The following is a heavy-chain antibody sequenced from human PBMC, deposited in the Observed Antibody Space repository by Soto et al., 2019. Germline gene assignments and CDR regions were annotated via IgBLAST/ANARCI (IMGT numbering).Heavy chain of an antibody. CDR3: ARIKWGLNYFNGMDV. D-gene: IGHD1-26*01. CDR1: GYSSSDYF. J-gene: IGHJ6*02. CDR2: INPKTAAT. V-gene: IGHV1-2*02. Sequence: ASVNVSCKPSGYSSSDYFIQWVRQAPGQGLEWVAWINPKTAATNYAKKFQGRVSLTWDTSSTTAYMELTRLRPDDTAVYYCARIKWGLNYFNGMDVWG.